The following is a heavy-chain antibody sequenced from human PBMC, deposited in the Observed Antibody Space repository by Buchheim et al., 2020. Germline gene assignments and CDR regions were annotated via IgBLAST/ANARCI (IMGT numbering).Heavy chain of an antibody. D-gene: IGHD2-15*01. Sequence: QVQLVQSGAEVKKPGSPVKVSCKASGGTFSSYAISWVRQAPGQGLEWMGGIIPIFGTANYAQKFQGRVTITADESTSTAYMELSSLRSEDTAVYYCAREGQLERCSGGSCYSGDWFDPWGQGTL. CDR1: GGTFSSYA. CDR2: IIPIFGTA. CDR3: AREGQLERCSGGSCYSGDWFDP. J-gene: IGHJ5*02. V-gene: IGHV1-69*12.